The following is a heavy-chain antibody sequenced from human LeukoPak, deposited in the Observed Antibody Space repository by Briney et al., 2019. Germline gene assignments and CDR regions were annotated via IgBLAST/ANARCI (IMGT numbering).Heavy chain of an antibody. CDR1: GFTFSSYG. J-gene: IGHJ3*02. V-gene: IGHV3-23*01. CDR3: AKRESVLLWFGELLDAFDI. CDR2: ISGSGGST. D-gene: IGHD3-10*01. Sequence: GGSLRLPCAASGFTFSSYGMSWVRQAPGKGLEWVSAISGSGGSTYYADSVKGRFTISRDNSKNTLYLQMNSLRAEDTAVYYCAKRESVLLWFGELLDAFDIWGQGTMVTVSS.